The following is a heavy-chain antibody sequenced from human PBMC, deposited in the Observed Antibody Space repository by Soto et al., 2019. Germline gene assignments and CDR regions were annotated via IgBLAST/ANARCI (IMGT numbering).Heavy chain of an antibody. D-gene: IGHD4-17*01. J-gene: IGHJ3*02. Sequence: PGGSLRLSCAASGFTFSSYIMNWVLQDPGKGLEWVSYISSSSSTIYYADSVKGRFTVSRDNAKNSLYLQMNSLRAEDTAVYYCARDQADYGESIRVPFDIWGQGTMVTVSS. V-gene: IGHV3-48*01. CDR3: ARDQADYGESIRVPFDI. CDR1: GFTFSSYI. CDR2: ISSSSSTI.